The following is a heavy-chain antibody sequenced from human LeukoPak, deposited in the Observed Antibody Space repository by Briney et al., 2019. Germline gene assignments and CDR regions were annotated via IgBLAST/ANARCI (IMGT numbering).Heavy chain of an antibody. CDR3: ATDATRDVDALLHEFDY. CDR2: VSAYKCNT. CDR1: GYSFTTYG. J-gene: IGHJ4*02. D-gene: IGHD3/OR15-3a*01. V-gene: IGHV1-18*01. Sequence: ASVKVSCQAAGYSFTTYGMSCLRQTARNGFERLEWVSAYKCNTNHAQELQGRVTMTTDKSTSTAYMKLMSLKADDTAVYYCATDATRDVDALLHEFDYGGQASLVSDSS.